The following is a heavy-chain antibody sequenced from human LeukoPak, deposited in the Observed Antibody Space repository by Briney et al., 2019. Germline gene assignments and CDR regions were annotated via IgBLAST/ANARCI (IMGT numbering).Heavy chain of an antibody. V-gene: IGHV1-8*03. J-gene: IGHJ5*02. D-gene: IGHD3-3*01. CDR2: MNPNSGNT. CDR3: ARATPRRITIFGVVISRPNWFDP. CDR1: GYTFTSYD. Sequence: EASVKVSCKASGYTFTSYDINWVRQATGQGLEWMGWMNPNSGNTGYAQKFQGRVTITRNTSISTAYMELSSLRSEDTAVYYCARATPRRITIFGVVISRPNWFDPWGQGTLVTVSS.